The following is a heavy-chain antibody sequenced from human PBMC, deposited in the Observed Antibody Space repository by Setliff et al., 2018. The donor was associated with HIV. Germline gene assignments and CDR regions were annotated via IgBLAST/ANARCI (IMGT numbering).Heavy chain of an antibody. CDR1: GYTFTDYY. D-gene: IGHD5-12*01. J-gene: IGHJ4*02. CDR3: ARDSSTKEMATIWVNFDY. V-gene: IGHV1-2*06. CDR2: INPDSGGA. Sequence: ASVKVSCKASGYTFTDYYMQWVRQAPGQGLEWMGRINPDSGGANYAQKGQGRVTMTRDTSISTAYMELSSPRADDTAVYYCARDSSTKEMATIWVNFDYWGQGTLVTVSS.